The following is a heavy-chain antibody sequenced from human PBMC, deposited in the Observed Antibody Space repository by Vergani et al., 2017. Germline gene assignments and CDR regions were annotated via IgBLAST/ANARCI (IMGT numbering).Heavy chain of an antibody. Sequence: EVQLVESGGGLVKPGRSLRLSCTASGFTFGDYAMSWFRQAPGKGLEWVGFIRSKAYGGTTEYAASVKGRFTISRDDSKNSLYLQMNSLKTEDTAVYYCAASQEPYYYDSSGVSDYWGQGTLVTVSS. CDR3: AASQEPYYYDSSGVSDY. V-gene: IGHV3-49*05. D-gene: IGHD3-22*01. CDR1: GFTFGDYA. CDR2: IRSKAYGGTT. J-gene: IGHJ4*02.